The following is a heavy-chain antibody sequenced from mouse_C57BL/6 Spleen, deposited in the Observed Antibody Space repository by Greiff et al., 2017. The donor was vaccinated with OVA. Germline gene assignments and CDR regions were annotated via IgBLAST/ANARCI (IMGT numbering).Heavy chain of an antibody. J-gene: IGHJ3*01. Sequence: VQLQQPGAELVRPGSSVKLSCKASGYTFTSYWMDWVKQRPGQGLAWIGNIYPSDSETHYNQKFTDKATLTVDKSSSTAYMQLSSLTSEDSAVYYCARVYDGNYGAYWGQGTLVTVSA. CDR1: GYTFTSYW. CDR3: ARVYDGNYGAY. CDR2: IYPSDSET. D-gene: IGHD2-1*01. V-gene: IGHV1-61*01.